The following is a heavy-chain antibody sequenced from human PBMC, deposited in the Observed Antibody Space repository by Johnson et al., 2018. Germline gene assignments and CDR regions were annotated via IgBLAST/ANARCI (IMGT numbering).Heavy chain of an antibody. J-gene: IGHJ3*02. D-gene: IGHD2-15*01. CDR1: GFTFSSYS. V-gene: IGHV3-21*01. Sequence: EVQLVESGGGLVKPGGSLRLSCAASGFTFSSYSMNWVRQAPGKGLEWVSSSSTAISYIYYADSVKGRFTISRDNAKNSLYLQMNSLRAEDTAVYYCARSKLYLSGGRCYSRVDDAFDIWGQGTMVTVSS. CDR2: SSTAISYI. CDR3: ARSKLYLSGGRCYSRVDDAFDI.